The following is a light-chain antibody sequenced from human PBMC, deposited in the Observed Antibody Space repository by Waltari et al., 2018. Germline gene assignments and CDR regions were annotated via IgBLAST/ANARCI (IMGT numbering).Light chain of an antibody. J-gene: IGLJ3*02. V-gene: IGLV2-8*01. CDR1: SSDVGGYNY. Sequence: QSALTQPPSASGSPGQSVTISCTGTSSDVGGYNYVSWYQQHPGKAPKLMIYEVSKRTSGVPDRFSGSKSGNTASLTVSGLQAEDEADYYCSSYAGSNNLWVFGGGTKLTVL. CDR2: EVS. CDR3: SSYAGSNNLWV.